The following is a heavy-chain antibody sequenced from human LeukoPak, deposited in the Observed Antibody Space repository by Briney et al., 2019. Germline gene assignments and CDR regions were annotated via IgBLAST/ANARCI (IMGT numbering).Heavy chain of an antibody. Sequence: PSETLSLTCTVSGGSINHYYWSWIRQPPGKRLEWVGYAYYSGSTNYNPSLSGRVTISLGRSNNQVSLRLTSVTAADTAVYYCARDSPDYAGVSDCWGQGTLVTVSS. D-gene: IGHD4-23*01. CDR1: GGSINHYY. V-gene: IGHV4-59*01. CDR3: ARDSPDYAGVSDC. J-gene: IGHJ4*02. CDR2: AYYSGST.